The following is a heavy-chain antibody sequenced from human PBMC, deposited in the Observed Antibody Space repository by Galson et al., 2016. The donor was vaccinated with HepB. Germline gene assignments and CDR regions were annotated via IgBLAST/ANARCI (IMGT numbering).Heavy chain of an antibody. Sequence: SLRLSCAASGFTFSSYWMHWVRQAPGKGLVSVSRINNDGSSINYVDSVKGRFTISRDNSKNTLYLQMNSLRAEDTAVYYCAKSATKQLRDVNAHDIWGQGTMVTVSS. CDR2: INNDGSSI. D-gene: IGHD4-17*01. CDR1: GFTFSSYW. CDR3: AKSATKQLRDVNAHDI. J-gene: IGHJ3*02. V-gene: IGHV3-74*01.